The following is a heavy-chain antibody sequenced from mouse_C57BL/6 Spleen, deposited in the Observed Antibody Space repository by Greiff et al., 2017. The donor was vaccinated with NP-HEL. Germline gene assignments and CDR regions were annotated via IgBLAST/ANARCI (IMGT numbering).Heavy chain of an antibody. D-gene: IGHD2-5*01. V-gene: IGHV1-55*01. Sequence: QVQLQQPGAELVKPGASVKMSCKASGYTFTSYWITWVKQRPGQGLEWIGDIYPGSGSTNYTEKFKSKATLTVDTSSSTAYMQLSSLTSEDSAVYYLARGGSNYPYYFDYWGQGTTLTVSA. CDR3: ARGGSNYPYYFDY. CDR1: GYTFTSYW. CDR2: IYPGSGST. J-gene: IGHJ2*01.